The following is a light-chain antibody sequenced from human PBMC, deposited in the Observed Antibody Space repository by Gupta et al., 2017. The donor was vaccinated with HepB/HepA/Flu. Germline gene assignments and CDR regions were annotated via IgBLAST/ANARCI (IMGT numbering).Light chain of an antibody. J-gene: IGKJ1*01. CDR1: QSISTW. CDR2: KAS. V-gene: IGKV1-5*03. CDR3: QQYDSYPWT. Sequence: DIQMTQSPSTLSASIGDRVTITCRASQSISTWLAWYQQKPGNDPKLLLYKASSLESGVPSSFSGSGSGTEFTLTISSLQPDDFATYYCQQYDSYPWTCGQGTKVKVK.